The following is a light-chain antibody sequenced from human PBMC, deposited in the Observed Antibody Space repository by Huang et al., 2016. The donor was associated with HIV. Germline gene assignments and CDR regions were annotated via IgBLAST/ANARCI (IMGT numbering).Light chain of an antibody. V-gene: IGKV3-15*01. Sequence: EIVMTQSPGTLSVFPGQRVTLSCRASQSVSNNVAWYQQRPGQAPRLLISGASTRATGVPARFSGSGSGTEFTLTISSLQSGDFAIYYCQQYNNWPPWTFGQGTEVEIK. CDR2: GAS. CDR1: QSVSNN. CDR3: QQYNNWPPWT. J-gene: IGKJ1*01.